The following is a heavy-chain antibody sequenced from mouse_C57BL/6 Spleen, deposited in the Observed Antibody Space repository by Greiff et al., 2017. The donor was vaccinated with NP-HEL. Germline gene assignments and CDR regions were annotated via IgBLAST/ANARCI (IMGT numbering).Heavy chain of an antibody. CDR2: IYPGDGDT. J-gene: IGHJ2*01. CDR1: GYAFSSSW. V-gene: IGHV1-82*01. CDR3: AIITTVVDRYYFDY. D-gene: IGHD1-1*01. Sequence: QVQLQQSGPELVKPGASVKISCKASGYAFSSSWMNWVKQRPGKGLEWIGRIYPGDGDTNYNGKFKGKATLTADKSSSTAYMQLSSLQSEDSTVYYCAIITTVVDRYYFDYWGQGTTLTVSS.